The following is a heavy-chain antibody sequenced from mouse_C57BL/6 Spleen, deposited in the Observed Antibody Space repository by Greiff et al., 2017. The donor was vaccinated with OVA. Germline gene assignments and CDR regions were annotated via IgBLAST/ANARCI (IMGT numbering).Heavy chain of an antibody. J-gene: IGHJ3*01. CDR3: ASPYYYGSPSFAY. CDR2: ISYDGSN. CDR1: GYSITSGYY. V-gene: IGHV3-6*01. D-gene: IGHD1-1*01. Sequence: EVQLQQSGPGLVKPSQSLSLTCSVTGYSITSGYYWNWIRQFPGNKLEWMGYISYDGSNNYNPSLKNRISITRDTSKNQFFLKLNSVTTEDTATYYCASPYYYGSPSFAYWGQGTLVTVSA.